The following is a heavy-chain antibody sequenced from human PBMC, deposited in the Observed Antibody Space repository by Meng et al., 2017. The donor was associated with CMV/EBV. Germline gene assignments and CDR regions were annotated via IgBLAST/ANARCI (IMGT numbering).Heavy chain of an antibody. CDR3: ARGNLRREQQLGY. J-gene: IGHJ4*02. CDR1: GYTFTGYY. V-gene: IGHV1-2*02. CDR2: INPNSGGT. D-gene: IGHD6-13*01. Sequence: ASVKVSCKASGYTFTGYYMHWVRQAPGQGLEWMGWINPNSGGTNYAQTFQGRVTMTRDTSISTAYMELSRLRSDDTAVYYCARGNLRREQQLGYWGQGTLVTVSS.